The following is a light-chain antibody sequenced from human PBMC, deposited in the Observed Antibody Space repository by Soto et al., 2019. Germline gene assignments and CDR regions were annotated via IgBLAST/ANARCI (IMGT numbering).Light chain of an antibody. CDR2: EVS. J-gene: IGLJ3*02. V-gene: IGLV2-14*01. Sequence: QSALTQPASVSGSPGQSITISCTGTSSDVGVYNYVSWYQQHPGKAPKLMIYEVSNRPSGVSNRFSGSKSGNTASLTISGLQAEHEADYYCSSYTSSSTLVFGGGTKVTVL. CDR3: SSYTSSSTLV. CDR1: SSDVGVYNY.